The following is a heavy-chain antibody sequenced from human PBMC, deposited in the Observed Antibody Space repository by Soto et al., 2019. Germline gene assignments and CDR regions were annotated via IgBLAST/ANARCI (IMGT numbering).Heavy chain of an antibody. J-gene: IGHJ4*02. CDR3: AGGPGTSYFDY. CDR2: IWSGGSNE. V-gene: IGHV3-33*01. D-gene: IGHD2-2*01. Sequence: QVQLVESGGGVVQPGRSLRLSCAASGFTFSSYGMHWVRQAPGKGLEWVAVIWSGGSNENYADSVKGRFTISRDNSKNMLYLQMNTLRAEDTAVYYCAGGPGTSYFDYWGQGSVVTVSS. CDR1: GFTFSSYG.